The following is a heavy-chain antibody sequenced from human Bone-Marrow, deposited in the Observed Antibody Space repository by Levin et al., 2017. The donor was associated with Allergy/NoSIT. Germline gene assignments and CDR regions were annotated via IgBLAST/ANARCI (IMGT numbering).Heavy chain of an antibody. CDR3: ATDGCDTTICPYSFAS. V-gene: IGHV3-7*03. CDR1: GFTFTTYW. Sequence: GGSLRLSCATSGFTFTTYWMSWLRLTPGKGVEGVAKIKQDGREKKYVASVKGRFTNSRDNVKQPVHLLMNSPRAEATAGDYCATDGCDTTICPYSFASWGQGTLVTVSS. D-gene: IGHD4-11*01. CDR2: IKQDGREK. J-gene: IGHJ4*02.